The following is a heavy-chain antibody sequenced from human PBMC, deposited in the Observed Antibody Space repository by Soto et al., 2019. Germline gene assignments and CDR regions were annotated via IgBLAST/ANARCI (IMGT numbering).Heavy chain of an antibody. CDR2: ISYDGSNK. J-gene: IGHJ4*02. D-gene: IGHD3-3*01. CDR1: GFTFSSYG. V-gene: IGHV3-30*18. CDR3: AKGSLWSGYQVFDY. Sequence: GGSLRLSCAASGFTFSSYGMHWVRQAPGKGLEWVAVISYDGSNKYYADSVKGRFTISRDNSKNTLYLQMNSLRAEDTAVYYCAKGSLWSGYQVFDYWGQGTLVTV.